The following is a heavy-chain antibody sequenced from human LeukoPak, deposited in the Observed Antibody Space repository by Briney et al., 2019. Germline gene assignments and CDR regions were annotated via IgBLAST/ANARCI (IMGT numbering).Heavy chain of an antibody. J-gene: IGHJ4*02. CDR3: VRGARESGGFDY. CDR1: GFTFSSYW. Sequence: GGSLRLSCAGFGFTFSSYWMTWVRQALGKGLDWVANIKQDGSEKYYVDSVKGRFTISRDNAKNSLYLQMNSLRAEDTAVYYCVRGARESGGFDYWGQGTLVTVSS. V-gene: IGHV3-7*01. CDR2: IKQDGSEK. D-gene: IGHD5-24*01.